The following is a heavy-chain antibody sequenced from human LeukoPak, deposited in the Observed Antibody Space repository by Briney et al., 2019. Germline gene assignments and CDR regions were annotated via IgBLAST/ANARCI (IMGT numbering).Heavy chain of an antibody. CDR1: GFTFSNYW. CDR3: ARDSGYNAFDI. CDR2: IKQDGSEK. J-gene: IGHJ3*02. V-gene: IGHV3-7*01. D-gene: IGHD5-12*01. Sequence: GGSLRLSCAASGFTFSNYWMGWVRQAPGKGLEWVANIKQDGSEKRYVDPVKGRFTISRDNAKDSLYLQMNSLRAEDTAVFYCARDSGYNAFDIWGQGTMVTVSS.